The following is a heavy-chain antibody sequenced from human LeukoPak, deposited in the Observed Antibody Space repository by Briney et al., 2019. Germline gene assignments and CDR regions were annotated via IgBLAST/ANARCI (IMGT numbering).Heavy chain of an antibody. V-gene: IGHV4-39*07. CDR3: ARFPLLWFGELLLQH. CDR2: IYYSGST. Sequence: PSETLSLTCTVSDGSISSSSYYWGWIRQPPGKGLEWIGSIYYSGSTYYNPSLKSRVTISVDTSKNQFSLKLSSVTAADTAVYYCARFPLLWFGELLLQHWGQGTLVTVSS. J-gene: IGHJ1*01. D-gene: IGHD3-10*01. CDR1: DGSISSSSYY.